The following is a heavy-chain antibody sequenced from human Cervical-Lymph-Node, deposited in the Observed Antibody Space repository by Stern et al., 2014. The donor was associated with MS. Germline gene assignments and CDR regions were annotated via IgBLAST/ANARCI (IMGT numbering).Heavy chain of an antibody. CDR2: INTDTGNP. V-gene: IGHV7-4-1*02. Sequence: QVQLVQSGSELKKPGASVKVACMASGYTFTSYGMNWVRQAPGQGLEWMGWINTDTGNPAFAQGFTGRFVFSLDTSVSTAYLHISSLMAEDTAVYYCARVEACYSSSCDHAFDIWGQGTMVTVSS. D-gene: IGHD6-13*01. J-gene: IGHJ3*02. CDR1: GYTFTSYG. CDR3: ARVEACYSSSCDHAFDI.